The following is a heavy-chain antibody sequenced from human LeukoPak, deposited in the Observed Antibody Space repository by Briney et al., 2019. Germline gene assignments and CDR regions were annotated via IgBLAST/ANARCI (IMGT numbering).Heavy chain of an antibody. CDR1: GFTFSSHS. V-gene: IGHV3-48*01. Sequence: GSLRLSCAASGFTFSSHSMNWVRQAPGKGLVWVSYIDSSSRVIYYADSVKGRFTISRDNAKNSLYLLMNSLRAEDTAVYYCARDQGGIRGFDYWGQGTLVTVSS. J-gene: IGHJ4*02. CDR2: IDSSSRVI. CDR3: ARDQGGIRGFDY. D-gene: IGHD3-16*01.